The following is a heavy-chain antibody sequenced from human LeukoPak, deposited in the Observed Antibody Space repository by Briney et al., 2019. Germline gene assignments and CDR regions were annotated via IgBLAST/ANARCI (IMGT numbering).Heavy chain of an antibody. D-gene: IGHD3-22*01. CDR3: ATTWYYDRRGYLFDD. CDR2: IYHSGST. CDR1: GYSISSGYS. Sequence: SETLSLTCTVSGYSISSGYSWGWIRQPPGKGLEWIGSIYHSGSTYYNPSLKSRVTISIDTSKNQFSLKLSSVTAADTAVYYCATTWYYDRRGYLFDDWGHGTLVTVSS. V-gene: IGHV4-38-2*02. J-gene: IGHJ4*01.